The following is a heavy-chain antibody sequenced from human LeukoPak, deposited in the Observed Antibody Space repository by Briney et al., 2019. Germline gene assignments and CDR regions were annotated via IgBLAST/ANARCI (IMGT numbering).Heavy chain of an antibody. D-gene: IGHD3-10*01. CDR2: IYYSGST. J-gene: IGHJ3*02. CDR1: GGSISNNY. CDR3: ARSNYYQPVAWAIDI. V-gene: IGHV4-59*01. Sequence: PSETLSLTCTVSGGSISNNYWSWIRRPPGKGLEWIGYIYYSGSTNYNPSLKSRVTISVDTSKNQFSLKLNSVTAADTAVYHCARSNYYQPVAWAIDIWGQGTMVTVS.